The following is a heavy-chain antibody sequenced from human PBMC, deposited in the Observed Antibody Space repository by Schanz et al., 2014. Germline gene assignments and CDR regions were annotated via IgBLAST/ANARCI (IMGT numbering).Heavy chain of an antibody. D-gene: IGHD5-12*01. CDR1: GFTLRRYS. V-gene: IGHV3-21*04. J-gene: IGHJ3*01. CDR3: ARDEGRDGYNLAFDV. Sequence: QLVESGGGLVKPGGSLRLSCATSGFTLRRYSMNWVRQAPGGGLEWVSTVYMSAASTRYADSVKGRFIISRDSSKNTLFLQMNSLRPEDTALYFCARDEGRDGYNLAFDVWGQGTLVTVSS. CDR2: VYMSAAST.